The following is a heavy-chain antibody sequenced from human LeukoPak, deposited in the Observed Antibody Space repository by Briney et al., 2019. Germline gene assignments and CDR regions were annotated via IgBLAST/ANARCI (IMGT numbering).Heavy chain of an antibody. D-gene: IGHD7-27*01. CDR1: GFTFSTYG. V-gene: IGHV3-23*01. J-gene: IGHJ5*02. Sequence: PGGSLRLSCAASGFTFSTYGMNWVRQAPGKGLEWVSAISGSRGTTYYADSVKGRFTISRDNSKNTLYLQMNRLRAEDTAVYYCAKDAYLGSNWLDPWGQGTLVTVSS. CDR3: AKDAYLGSNWLDP. CDR2: ISGSRGTT.